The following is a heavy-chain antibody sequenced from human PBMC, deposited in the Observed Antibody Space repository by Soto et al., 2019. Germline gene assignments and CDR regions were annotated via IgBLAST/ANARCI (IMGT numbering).Heavy chain of an antibody. J-gene: IGHJ4*02. CDR1: GYTLTELS. V-gene: IGHV1-24*01. CDR3: ARVKQLGRGGRTLYYLDY. Sequence: ASVEVSCKVSGYTLTELSMHWVRQAPGKGLEWMGGFDPEDGETIYAQKFQGRVTMTEDTSTDTAYMELSSLRSDDTAVYYCARVKQLGRGGRTLYYLDYWGQGTLVTVSS. D-gene: IGHD1-1*01. CDR2: FDPEDGET.